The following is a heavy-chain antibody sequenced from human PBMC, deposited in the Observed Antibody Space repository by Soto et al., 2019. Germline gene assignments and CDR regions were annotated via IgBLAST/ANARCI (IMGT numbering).Heavy chain of an antibody. D-gene: IGHD3-22*01. CDR2: ISYDGSNK. Sequence: GGSLRLSCAASGFTFSSYGMHWVRQAPGKGLEWVAVISYDGSNKYYADSVKGRFTISRDNSKNTLYLQMNSLRAEDTAVYYCAKYYYDSSGPYRGPAEYFQHWGQGTLVTVSS. CDR1: GFTFSSYG. V-gene: IGHV3-30*18. CDR3: AKYYYDSSGPYRGPAEYFQH. J-gene: IGHJ1*01.